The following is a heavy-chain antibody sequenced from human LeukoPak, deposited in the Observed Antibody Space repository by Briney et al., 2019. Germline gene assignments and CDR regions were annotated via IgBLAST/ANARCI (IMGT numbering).Heavy chain of an antibody. D-gene: IGHD3-22*01. CDR2: IYYSGST. V-gene: IGHV4-59*11. Sequence: SETLSLTCTVSGGSISSHYWSWIRQPPGKGLEWIGYIYYSGSTNYNPSLKSRVTISVDTSKNQFSLKLSSVTAADTAVYYCARDSHYYDSSGYGLGPWGRGTLVTVSS. CDR1: GGSISSHY. J-gene: IGHJ5*02. CDR3: ARDSHYYDSSGYGLGP.